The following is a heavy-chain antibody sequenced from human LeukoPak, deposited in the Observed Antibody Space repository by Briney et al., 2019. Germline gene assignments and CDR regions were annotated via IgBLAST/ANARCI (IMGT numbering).Heavy chain of an antibody. V-gene: IGHV5-51*01. CDR1: GYIFTSYW. CDR2: IYPGDSDT. CDR3: ARPYDFLSGPDP. Sequence: GASLQISCQGSGYIFTSYWIGWVRQLPGKGLEWMGIIYPGDSDTKHSPSFQGQVTISADKSISTAYLQWSSLKASDTAMYYCARPYDFLSGPDPWGQGTLVTVSS. D-gene: IGHD3-3*01. J-gene: IGHJ5*02.